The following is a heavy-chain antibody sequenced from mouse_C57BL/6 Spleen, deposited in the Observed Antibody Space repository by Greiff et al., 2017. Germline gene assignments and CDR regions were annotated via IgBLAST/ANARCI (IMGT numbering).Heavy chain of an antibody. CDR3: ARHRLTTVVATGYFGV. Sequence: EVQLVESGGGLVQPGGSLKLSCEASGFTFSDYYMYWVRQTPEKRLEWVAYISNGGGSTYYPDTVKGRFTISRDNAKNTLYLQMRRLKSEDTAMYYCARHRLTTVVATGYFGVWGTGTTVTVSS. CDR2: ISNGGGST. V-gene: IGHV5-12*01. D-gene: IGHD1-1*01. CDR1: GFTFSDYY. J-gene: IGHJ1*03.